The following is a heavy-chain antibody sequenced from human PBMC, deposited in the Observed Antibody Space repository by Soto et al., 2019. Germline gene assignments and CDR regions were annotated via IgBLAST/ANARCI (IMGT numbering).Heavy chain of an antibody. CDR1: GYTFTSYG. CDR2: ISTYKGDT. J-gene: IGHJ4*02. Sequence: QVQLVQSGAEVKKPGASVKVSCNASGYTFTSYGISWVRQAPGQGLEWMGWISTYKGDTHYAQKLQARVTLTTDTSTSTAYMELRSLRSDNTAVYYCARANGDYYFDYWGQGTLVTVST. D-gene: IGHD4-17*01. CDR3: ARANGDYYFDY. V-gene: IGHV1-18*01.